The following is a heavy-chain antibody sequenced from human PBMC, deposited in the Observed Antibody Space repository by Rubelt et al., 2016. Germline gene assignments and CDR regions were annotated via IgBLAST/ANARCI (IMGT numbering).Heavy chain of an antibody. D-gene: IGHD3-3*01. Sequence: GLEWVSVITVGGTTTYYADSVKGRFTISRDDYKNTLHLEMNSLRAEDTAVYYCATSVFGGPARGMDVWGQGTTVTVFS. CDR2: ITVGGTTT. CDR3: ATSVFGGPARGMDV. V-gene: IGHV3-23*01. J-gene: IGHJ6*02.